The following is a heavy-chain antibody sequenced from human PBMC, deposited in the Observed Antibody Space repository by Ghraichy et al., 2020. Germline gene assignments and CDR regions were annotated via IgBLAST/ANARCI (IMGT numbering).Heavy chain of an antibody. Sequence: ETLSLTCAASGFTFSSYSMNWVRQAPGKGLEWVAYISSSTGTIYYADSVEGRFTISRDNAENSLYLQMNSLKDEDTAVYYCAGSFRAPYWGQGTLVTVSS. CDR3: AGSFRAPY. CDR1: GFTFSSYS. CDR2: ISSSTGTI. V-gene: IGHV3-48*02. D-gene: IGHD3-16*02. J-gene: IGHJ4*02.